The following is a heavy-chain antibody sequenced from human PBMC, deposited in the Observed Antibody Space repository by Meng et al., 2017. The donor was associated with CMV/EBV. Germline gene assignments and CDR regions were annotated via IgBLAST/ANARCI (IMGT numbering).Heavy chain of an antibody. Sequence: ASVKVSCKASGYTFTSYGISWVRQAPGQGLEWMGWISAYNGNTNYAQKLQGRVTMTTDTSTSTAYMELRSLRSDDTAVYYCERDHYYDSSGYSDYWGQGTLVTVSS. D-gene: IGHD3-22*01. CDR2: ISAYNGNT. CDR3: ERDHYYDSSGYSDY. V-gene: IGHV1-18*01. J-gene: IGHJ4*02. CDR1: GYTFTSYG.